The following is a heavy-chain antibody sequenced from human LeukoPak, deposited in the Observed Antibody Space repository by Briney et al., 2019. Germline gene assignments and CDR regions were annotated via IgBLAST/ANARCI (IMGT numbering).Heavy chain of an antibody. J-gene: IGHJ4*02. CDR2: ISSDGNKN. CDR3: AKHDGPIVVVTAKLDY. CDR1: GFTFSTYA. Sequence: GGSLRLSCVASGFTFSTYAMHWVRQAPGKGLEWVAFISSDGNKNYYEDSVKGRFTISRDNSKNTLFLQMSGLRPEDTAMYYCAKHDGPIVVVTAKLDYWGLGTLVTVSS. D-gene: IGHD2-21*02. V-gene: IGHV3-30*18.